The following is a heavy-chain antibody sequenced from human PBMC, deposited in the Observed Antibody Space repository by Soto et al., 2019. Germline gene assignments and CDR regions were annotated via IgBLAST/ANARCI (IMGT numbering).Heavy chain of an antibody. V-gene: IGHV1-69*02. CDR2: VNPILSMS. CDR1: GDTFSFYT. D-gene: IGHD6-6*01. CDR3: ARGIPGIAARLFPPFYFDY. J-gene: IGHJ4*02. Sequence: SVKVSCKASGDTFSFYTINWVRQAPGLGLEWMGRVNPILSMSNYAQKFRGRVTMTADKSTSTAYMELRSLRAEDTAVYYCARGIPGIAARLFPPFYFDYWGQGTLVTVSS.